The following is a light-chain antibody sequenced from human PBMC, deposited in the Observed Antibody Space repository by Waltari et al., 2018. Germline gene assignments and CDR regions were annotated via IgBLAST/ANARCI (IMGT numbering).Light chain of an antibody. CDR1: QSVLYSSNNKNY. CDR3: QQYYSTPPA. CDR2: WAS. Sequence: DIVMTQSPDGVAASLGERATINFSSSQSVLYSSNNKNYLAWYQQKPGQPPKLLIYWASTRESGVPDRFSGSGSGTDFTLTISSLQAEDVAVYYCQQYYSTPPAFGQGTQVEIK. V-gene: IGKV4-1*01. J-gene: IGKJ1*01.